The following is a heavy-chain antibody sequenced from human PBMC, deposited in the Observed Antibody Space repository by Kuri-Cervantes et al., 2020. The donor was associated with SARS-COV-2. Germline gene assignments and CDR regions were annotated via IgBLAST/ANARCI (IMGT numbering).Heavy chain of an antibody. D-gene: IGHD1-14*01. CDR1: GFTFSSYA. CDR2: ISGSGGST. V-gene: IGHV3-23*01. CDR3: AKGRIHHSDAFDI. Sequence: GESLKISCAASGFTFSSYAMSWVRQAPGKGLEWVSAISGSGGSTYYADSVKGRFTISRDNSKNTLNLQMNSLRAEDTAVYYCAKGRIHHSDAFDIWGQGTMVTVSS. J-gene: IGHJ3*02.